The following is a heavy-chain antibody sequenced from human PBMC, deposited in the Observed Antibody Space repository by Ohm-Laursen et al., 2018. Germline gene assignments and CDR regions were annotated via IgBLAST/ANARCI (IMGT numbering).Heavy chain of an antibody. Sequence: PTQTLTLTCTFSGFSLSTSGVGVGWIRQPPGKALEWLALIYWDDDKRYSPSLKSRLIIIKDTSKNQVVLTMTNMDPVDTATYYCAHHLGYGAYRVFDLWGQGTMVTVSS. CDR2: IYWDDDK. CDR3: AHHLGYGAYRVFDL. J-gene: IGHJ3*01. V-gene: IGHV2-5*02. D-gene: IGHD4-17*01. CDR1: GFSLSTSGVG.